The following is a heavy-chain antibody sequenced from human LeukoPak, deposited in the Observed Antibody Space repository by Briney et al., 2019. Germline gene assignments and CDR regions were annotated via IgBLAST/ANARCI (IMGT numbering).Heavy chain of an antibody. CDR3: AREGVTKYYFDY. J-gene: IGHJ4*02. CDR2: TYYTGST. V-gene: IGHV4-39*07. CDR1: GGSISSRSYY. Sequence: SETLSLTCTVSGGSISSRSYYWGWVRQPPGKGLEWIGSTYYTGSTYYNPSLRSRVSISGDTSKNQFSLKLSSVTAADTAVYYCAREGVTKYYFDYWGQGTLVTVSS. D-gene: IGHD4-17*01.